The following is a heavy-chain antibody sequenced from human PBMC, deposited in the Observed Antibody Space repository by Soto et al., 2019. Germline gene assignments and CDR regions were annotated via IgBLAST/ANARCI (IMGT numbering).Heavy chain of an antibody. D-gene: IGHD1-1*01. J-gene: IGHJ5*02. CDR2: MNPNSGNT. CDR3: AQTTPSIHWFDP. V-gene: IGHV1-8*01. Sequence: ASVKVSCKASGYTFTSYDINWVRQATGQGLEWMGWMNPNSGNTGYAQKFQGRVTMTRNTSISTAYMELSSLRSEDTAVYFCAQTTPSIHWFDPWGQGTLVTVSS. CDR1: GYTFTSYD.